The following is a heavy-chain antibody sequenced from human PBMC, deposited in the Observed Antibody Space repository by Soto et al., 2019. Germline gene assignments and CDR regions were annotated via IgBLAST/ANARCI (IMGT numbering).Heavy chain of an antibody. Sequence: EVQLVESGGGLVKPGGSLRLSCAAPGFTFSSYSRNWVRQAPGKGLEWVSSISSTSTYIYYADSLKGRFTVSRDNAKNSLYLQMNSLGAEDTAVYYCARDHGGTGFLVYWGQGTLVTVSS. CDR2: ISSTSTYI. CDR3: ARDHGGTGFLVY. V-gene: IGHV3-21*02. D-gene: IGHD3-16*01. CDR1: GFTFSSYS. J-gene: IGHJ4*02.